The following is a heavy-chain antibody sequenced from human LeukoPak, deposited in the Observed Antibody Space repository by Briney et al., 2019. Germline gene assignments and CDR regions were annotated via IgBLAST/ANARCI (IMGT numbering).Heavy chain of an antibody. J-gene: IGHJ3*02. CDR3: ARDLFGTDAFDI. D-gene: IGHD3-16*01. CDR1: GFTFSDYY. V-gene: IGHV3-11*01. CDR2: ISSSGSTI. Sequence: GGSLRLSCAASGFTFSDYYMSWIREAPGKGLEWVSYISSSGSTIYYADAVKGRFTISRDNAKNSLYLQMNSLRAEDTAVYYCARDLFGTDAFDIWGQGTMVTVSS.